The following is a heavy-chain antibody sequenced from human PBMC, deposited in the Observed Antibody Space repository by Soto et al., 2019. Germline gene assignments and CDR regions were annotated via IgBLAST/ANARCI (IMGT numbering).Heavy chain of an antibody. CDR2: IYYSGST. CDR3: ARESRGDYYYYGMDV. Sequence: SETLSLTCTVSGGSISSYYWSWIRQPPGKGLEWIGYIYYSGSTNYDPSLKSRVTISVDTSKNQFSLKLSSVTAADTAVYYCARESRGDYYYYGMDVWGQGTTVTVSS. J-gene: IGHJ6*02. V-gene: IGHV4-59*01. CDR1: GGSISSYY.